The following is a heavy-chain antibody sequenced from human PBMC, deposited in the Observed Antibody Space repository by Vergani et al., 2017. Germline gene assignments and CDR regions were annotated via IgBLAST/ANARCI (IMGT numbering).Heavy chain of an antibody. CDR1: GFTFSSYA. J-gene: IGHJ6*03. V-gene: IGHV3-23*01. CDR2: ISGSGGST. CDR3: AKAFDDFWSGYYTGNYMDV. D-gene: IGHD3-3*01. Sequence: EVQLLESGGGLVQPGGSLRLSCAASGFTFSSYAMSWVRQAPGKGLEWVSAISGSGGSTYYADFVKGRFTISGDNSKNTLYLQMNSLRAEETAVYYCAKAFDDFWSGYYTGNYMDVWGKGTTVTVSS.